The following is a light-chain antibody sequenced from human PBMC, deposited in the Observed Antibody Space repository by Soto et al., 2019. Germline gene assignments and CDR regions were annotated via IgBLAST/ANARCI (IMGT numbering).Light chain of an antibody. J-gene: IGKJ4*01. CDR2: AAS. CDR1: QDISHY. Sequence: DIQMTQSPSSLSASVVDRVTITCQASQDISHYLNWYQQKPGKAPKLLIYAASSLQSGVPSRFSGSGSGTDFTLTISSLQPEDFATYYCQQSYSTRLTFGGGTKVDIK. V-gene: IGKV1-39*01. CDR3: QQSYSTRLT.